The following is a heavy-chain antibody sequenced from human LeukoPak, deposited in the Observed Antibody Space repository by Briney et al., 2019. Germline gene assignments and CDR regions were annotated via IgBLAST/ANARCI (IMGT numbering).Heavy chain of an antibody. CDR3: AKDLGGSRFGDYVFDY. Sequence: GGSLRLSCAASGFTFGPYTMNWVRQAPGKGLEWVSAISGSGGSTYYADSVKGRFTISRDNSKNTLYLQMNSLRAEDTAVYYCAKDLGGSRFGDYVFDYWGQGTLVTVSS. CDR1: GFTFGPYT. V-gene: IGHV3-23*01. CDR2: ISGSGGST. D-gene: IGHD4-17*01. J-gene: IGHJ4*02.